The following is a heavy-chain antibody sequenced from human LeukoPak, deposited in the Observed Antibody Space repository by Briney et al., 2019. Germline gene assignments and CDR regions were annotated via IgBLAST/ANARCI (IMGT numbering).Heavy chain of an antibody. CDR2: IIPILGIA. J-gene: IGHJ6*02. V-gene: IGHV1-69*04. Sequence: ASVKVSCKASGATFSSYAISWVRQAPGQGLEWMGRIIPILGIANYAQKFQGRVTITADKSTSTAYMELSSLRSEDTAVYYCARENYTAKNYYGMDVWGQGTTVTVSS. CDR1: GATFSSYA. D-gene: IGHD5-18*01. CDR3: ARENYTAKNYYGMDV.